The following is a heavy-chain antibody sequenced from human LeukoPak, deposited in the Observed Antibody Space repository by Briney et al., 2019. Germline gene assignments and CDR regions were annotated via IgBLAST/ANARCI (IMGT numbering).Heavy chain of an antibody. J-gene: IGHJ4*02. CDR1: GLTFSDAW. V-gene: IGHV3-15*01. CDR3: TSGGGTMDF. CDR2: IKSNSEGGTI. Sequence: SGGSLRLSCVASGLTFSDAWMSWVRQAPGKGLESVGRIKSNSEGGTIDYGAPVKGRFTISRDESTNTLFLQMNSLKTEDTAVYYCTSGGGTMDFWGQGTLSPSPQ. D-gene: IGHD2-15*01.